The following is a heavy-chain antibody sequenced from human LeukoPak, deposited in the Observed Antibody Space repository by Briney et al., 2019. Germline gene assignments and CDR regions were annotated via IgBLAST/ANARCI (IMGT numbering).Heavy chain of an antibody. V-gene: IGHV3-23*01. D-gene: IGHD1-26*01. CDR2: ISGSGGST. CDR1: GFTFSSYA. J-gene: IGHJ5*02. Sequence: GGSLRLSCAASGFTFSSYAMSWVRQAPGKGLEWVSAISGSGGSTYYADSVKGRFTISRDNSKNTLYLQMNSLRAEDTAVYYWAKEGVGATTTKNWFAPGGQEPLFPAPS. CDR3: AKEGVGATTTKNWFAP.